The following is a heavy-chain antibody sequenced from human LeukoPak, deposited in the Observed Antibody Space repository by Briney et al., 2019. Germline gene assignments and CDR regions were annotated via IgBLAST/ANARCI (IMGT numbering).Heavy chain of an antibody. CDR1: GYTFTSYG. CDR3: ARDRDCSGGSCYMIDY. D-gene: IGHD2-15*01. Sequence: ASVKVSCKASGYTFTSYGISWVRQAPGQGLEWMGWISAYNGNTNYAQKLQGRVTMTTDTSTSTAYMELRSLRSDDTAVYYCARDRDCSGGSCYMIDYWGQGTLVTVSS. V-gene: IGHV1-18*01. J-gene: IGHJ4*02. CDR2: ISAYNGNT.